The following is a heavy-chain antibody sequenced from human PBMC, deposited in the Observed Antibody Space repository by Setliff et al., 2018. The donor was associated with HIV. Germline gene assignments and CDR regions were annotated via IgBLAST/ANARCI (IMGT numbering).Heavy chain of an antibody. V-gene: IGHV1-69*06. CDR1: GGTFSSHA. Sequence: SVKVSCKASGGTFSSHAISWVRQAPGQGLEWMGRIIPIFGTANYAQKFQGRVTITADKSTSTAYMELSSLRSEDTALYYCARVHYYESSGYYDYWYFDLWGRGTLVTSPQ. D-gene: IGHD3-22*01. CDR3: ARVHYYESSGYYDYWYFDL. J-gene: IGHJ2*01. CDR2: IIPIFGTA.